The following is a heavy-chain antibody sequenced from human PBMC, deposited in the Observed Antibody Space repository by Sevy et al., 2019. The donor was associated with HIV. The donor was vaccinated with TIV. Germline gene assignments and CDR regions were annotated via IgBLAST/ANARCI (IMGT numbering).Heavy chain of an antibody. V-gene: IGHV3-30*18. J-gene: IGHJ6*02. D-gene: IGHD2-15*01. Sequence: GGSLRLSCAASGFTFSSYGMHWVRQAPGKGLEWVAVISYDGSNKYYADSVKGRFTISRDNSKNTLYRQMNSLRAEDTAVYYCAKEGGAPRKTYYYYGMDVWGQGTTVTVSS. CDR3: AKEGGAPRKTYYYYGMDV. CDR2: ISYDGSNK. CDR1: GFTFSSYG.